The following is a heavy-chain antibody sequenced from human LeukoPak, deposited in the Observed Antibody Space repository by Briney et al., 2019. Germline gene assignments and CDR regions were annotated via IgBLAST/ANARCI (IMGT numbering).Heavy chain of an antibody. D-gene: IGHD6-19*01. V-gene: IGHV1-8*01. J-gene: IGHJ4*02. CDR1: GYTFISHD. CDR3: ARALSGCILCFDY. Sequence: ASVKVSCKASGYTFISHDINWLRQAPGQGLEWVGWMNPNGGNTGFAQKFQGRVTMTRNTSMNTAYMELTSLTSDDTAAYYCARALSGCILCFDYWGQGTLVTVSS. CDR2: MNPNGGNT.